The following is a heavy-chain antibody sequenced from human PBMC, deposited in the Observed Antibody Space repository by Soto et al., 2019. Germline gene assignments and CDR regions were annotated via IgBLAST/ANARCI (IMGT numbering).Heavy chain of an antibody. CDR2: FYYSGST. J-gene: IGHJ5*02. D-gene: IGHD3-22*01. V-gene: IGHV4-59*08. CDR3: ASAGYYDSGGYYWFEP. CDR1: GDSINSYS. Sequence: PSETLSLTCTVSGDSINSYSWSWIRQPPGKGLEWIGYFYYSGSTSYNPSLKSRVTMSVDTSKNQFALKLSSVTAADTAVYYCASAGYYDSGGYYWFEPWGQGPLVTVAS.